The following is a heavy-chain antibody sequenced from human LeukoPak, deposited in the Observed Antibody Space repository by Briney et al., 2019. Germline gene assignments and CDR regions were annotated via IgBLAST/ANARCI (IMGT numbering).Heavy chain of an antibody. CDR2: IWYDGGNK. CDR1: GYSFSSYG. Sequence: GGSLRLSCAASGYSFSSYGMHWARQAPGKGLEWVALIWYDGGNKYYADSVKGRFTISRGDSKNTLYLQMNSLRVEDTGVYYCARDGRHCDSSPYYHPDYWGQGTLVTVST. CDR3: ARDGRHCDSSPYYHPDY. D-gene: IGHD3-22*01. V-gene: IGHV3-33*01. J-gene: IGHJ4*02.